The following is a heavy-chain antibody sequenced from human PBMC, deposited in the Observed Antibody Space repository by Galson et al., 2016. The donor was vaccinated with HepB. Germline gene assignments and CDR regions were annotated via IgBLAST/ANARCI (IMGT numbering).Heavy chain of an antibody. Sequence: QHPGKCLECIWYLYYSGNTYYNPSLKSRVTIAVDASTDQFSLKLTSVTAADSAVYYCARSPTVTTRNWIDPWGQGTLVTVSS. J-gene: IGHJ5*02. CDR3: ARSPTVTTRNWIDP. D-gene: IGHD4-17*01. CDR2: LYYSGNT. V-gene: IGHV4-31*02.